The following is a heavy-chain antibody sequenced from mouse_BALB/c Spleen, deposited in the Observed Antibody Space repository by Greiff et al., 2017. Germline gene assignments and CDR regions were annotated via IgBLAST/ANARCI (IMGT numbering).Heavy chain of an antibody. Sequence: VQRVESGPGLVAPSQSLSITCTVSGFSLTSYDISWIRQPPGKGLEWLGVIWTGGGTNYNSAFMSRLSISKDNSKSQVFLKMNSLQTDDTAIYYCVRTGNYHFDYWGQGTTLTVSS. CDR1: GFSLTSYD. V-gene: IGHV2-9-2*01. CDR3: VRTGNYHFDY. D-gene: IGHD2-1*01. CDR2: IWTGGGT. J-gene: IGHJ2*01.